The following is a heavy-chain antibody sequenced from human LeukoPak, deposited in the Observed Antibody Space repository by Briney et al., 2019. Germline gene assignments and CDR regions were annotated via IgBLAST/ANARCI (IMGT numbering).Heavy chain of an antibody. D-gene: IGHD4-17*01. V-gene: IGHV2-70*01. Sequence: SGPALVKPPQTLPLTCTFSGFSLSTSGMCVSWILQPPGKALEWLALIDWDDDKYYSTSLKTRLTISKDTSKNQVVLTMTNMDPVDTATYYCARTTPLTTVTTRWYFDYWGQGTLVTVSS. CDR3: ARTTPLTTVTTRWYFDY. CDR1: GFSLSTSGMC. CDR2: IDWDDDK. J-gene: IGHJ4*02.